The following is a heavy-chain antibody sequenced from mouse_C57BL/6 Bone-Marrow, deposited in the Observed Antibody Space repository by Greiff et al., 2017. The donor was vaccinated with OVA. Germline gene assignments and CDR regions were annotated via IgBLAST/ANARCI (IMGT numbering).Heavy chain of an antibody. CDR3: AIDGGLQRRGNYVDY. Sequence: EVMLVESGGGLVTPGGSLKLSCAASGFTFSSYAMSWVRQTPEKRLEWVATISGGGSYNYYPDNVKDRFTISRDNAKNNLYLQMSHLKYEDTAMYDSAIDGGLQRRGNYVDYGDRGKTLTVTS. J-gene: IGHJ2*01. CDR2: ISGGGSYN. V-gene: IGHV5-4*01. D-gene: IGHD1-1*01. CDR1: GFTFSSYA.